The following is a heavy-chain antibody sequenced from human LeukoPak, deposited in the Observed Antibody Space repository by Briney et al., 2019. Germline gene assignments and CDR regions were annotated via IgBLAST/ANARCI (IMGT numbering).Heavy chain of an antibody. Sequence: GGSLRLSCAASGFTFSSYAMSWVRQAPGKGLEWVSGISGSGGSTYYADSVKGRFTISRDNSKSTLYLQMNSLRAEDTAVYYCARDPYSGAYGDSYYYYMDLWGQGTTVTISS. V-gene: IGHV3-23*01. D-gene: IGHD1-26*01. CDR2: ISGSGGST. CDR3: ARDPYSGAYGDSYYYYMDL. CDR1: GFTFSSYA. J-gene: IGHJ6*03.